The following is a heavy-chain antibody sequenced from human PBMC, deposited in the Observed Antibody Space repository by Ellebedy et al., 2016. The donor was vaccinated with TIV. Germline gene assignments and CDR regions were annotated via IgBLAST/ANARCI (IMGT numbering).Heavy chain of an antibody. J-gene: IGHJ5*02. CDR3: ARDAAAAGVNNWFDP. V-gene: IGHV3-30-3*01. CDR1: GFTFSSYA. Sequence: GESLKISCAASGFTFSSYAMHWVRQAPVKGLWWVAVRSYYGSIKFYTVSGKGRFTISRDNSKNTLYLEVNSLRAEDTAMYYCARDAAAAGVNNWFDPWGQGTLVTVSS. D-gene: IGHD6-13*01. CDR2: RSYYGSIK.